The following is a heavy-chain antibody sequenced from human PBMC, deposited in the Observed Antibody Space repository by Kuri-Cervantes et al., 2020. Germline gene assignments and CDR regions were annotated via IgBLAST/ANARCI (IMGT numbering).Heavy chain of an antibody. D-gene: IGHD3-10*01. CDR3: ARALTSRYLVDL. CDR2: ISASTTYI. Sequence: GGSLRLSCAASGFTFSSYAMSWVRQAPGKGLEWVSLISASTTYIYYADSVRGRFTISRDNAKKSLFLEMSSLRVEDTGVYYCARALTSRYLVDLWGQGTLVTVSS. CDR1: GFTFSSYA. V-gene: IGHV3-21*01. J-gene: IGHJ4*02.